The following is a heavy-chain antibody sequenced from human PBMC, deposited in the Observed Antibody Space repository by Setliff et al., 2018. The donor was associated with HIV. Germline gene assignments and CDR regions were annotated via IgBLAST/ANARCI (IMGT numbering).Heavy chain of an antibody. Sequence: GGSLRLSCAASGFTFRRYWMNWVRQAPGKGLEWVANIKEDGSEKYYVDSVKGRFTISRDKVKNSLYLQMNSLRAEDTAIYYCARDLDGRQLWSPFDYWGQGTLVTVSS. V-gene: IGHV3-7*01. D-gene: IGHD5-18*01. CDR2: IKEDGSEK. CDR3: ARDLDGRQLWSPFDY. J-gene: IGHJ4*02. CDR1: GFTFRRYW.